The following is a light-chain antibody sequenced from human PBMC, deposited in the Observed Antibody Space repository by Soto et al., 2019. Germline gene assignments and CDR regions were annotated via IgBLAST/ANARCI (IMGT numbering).Light chain of an antibody. V-gene: IGKV3-20*01. CDR2: GAS. J-gene: IGKJ4*01. Sequence: EIVLTQSPGTLSLSPGERATLSCRASQSVSSNYLAWYQKKPGQAPRLLIYGASSRATGIPDRFSGSGSGTDFTLTISRLEPEDFAVYYCQQYDRSPLTFGGGTKVETK. CDR1: QSVSSNY. CDR3: QQYDRSPLT.